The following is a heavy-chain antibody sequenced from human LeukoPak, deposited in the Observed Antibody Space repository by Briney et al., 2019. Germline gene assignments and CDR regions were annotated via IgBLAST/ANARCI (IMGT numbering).Heavy chain of an antibody. CDR1: GFTFSEYS. D-gene: IGHD3-10*01. CDR3: ARDAYQTYYYGSGSYR. Sequence: GGSLRLSCAASGFTFSEYSMNWVRQAPGKGLEWVSYITSSSGTTHYADSVKGRFTISRDNAKNSLYLQMNSLRAEDTAVCYCARDAYQTYYYGSGSYRWGQGTLVTVSS. J-gene: IGHJ4*02. CDR2: ITSSSGTT. V-gene: IGHV3-48*01.